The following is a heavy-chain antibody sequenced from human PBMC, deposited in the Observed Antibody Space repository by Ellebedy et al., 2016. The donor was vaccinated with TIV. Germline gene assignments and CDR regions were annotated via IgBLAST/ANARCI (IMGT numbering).Heavy chain of an antibody. CDR1: GLTFSSYV. CDR2: ITGSGDST. CDR3: AKGGYYNLDY. Sequence: GGSLRLSXAASGLTFSSYVMNWVRQGPGKELEWASAITGSGDSTYYADSVKGRFTISRDNPKNTLYLQMNGLRAEDTAVFYCAKGGYYNLDYWGPGILVTVSS. V-gene: IGHV3-23*01. J-gene: IGHJ4*02. D-gene: IGHD3-9*01.